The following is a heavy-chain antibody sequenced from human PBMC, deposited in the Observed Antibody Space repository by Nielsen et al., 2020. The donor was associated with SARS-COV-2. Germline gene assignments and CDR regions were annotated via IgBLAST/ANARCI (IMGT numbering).Heavy chain of an antibody. Sequence: GESLKISCAASGFSFRTSWMNWVRQGPGKRLEWVANINPDGSMKRHVDSVMGRFTISRDNARDSLYLQMNNLRAEDTAIYYCAFARDCGGGICYSHPYYGMNVWGQGSMVSVSS. J-gene: IGHJ6*02. D-gene: IGHD2-21*01. CDR3: AFARDCGGGICYSHPYYGMNV. CDR2: INPDGSMK. CDR1: GFSFRTSW. V-gene: IGHV3-7*05.